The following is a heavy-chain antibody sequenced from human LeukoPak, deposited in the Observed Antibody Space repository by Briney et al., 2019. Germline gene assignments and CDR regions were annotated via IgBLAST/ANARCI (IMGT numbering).Heavy chain of an antibody. J-gene: IGHJ6*03. CDR2: ISADNGKT. CDR3: ARRGYPVYYYYMDV. V-gene: IGHV1-18*01. CDR1: GYTFTSYG. Sequence: ASVKVSCKTSGYTFTSYGISWVRPAPGQGLEWMGWISADNGKTNYAQKLQGRVTMTTDTSTTTAYMELRSLRSDDTAVYYCARRGYPVYYYYMDVWGKGTTVTISS. D-gene: IGHD5-12*01.